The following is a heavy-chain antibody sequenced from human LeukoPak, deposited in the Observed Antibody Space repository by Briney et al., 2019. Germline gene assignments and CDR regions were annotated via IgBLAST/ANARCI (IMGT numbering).Heavy chain of an antibody. V-gene: IGHV1-69*05. D-gene: IGHD6-19*01. CDR3: ARSARNRKQWLDEYYFDY. CDR1: GGTFSSYA. J-gene: IGHJ4*02. CDR2: IIPIFGTA. Sequence: ASVKVSCKASGGTFSSYAISWVRQAPRQGLEWMGRIIPIFGTANYAQKFQGRVTITTDESTSTAYMELSSLRSEDTAVYYCARSARNRKQWLDEYYFDYWGQGTLVTVSS.